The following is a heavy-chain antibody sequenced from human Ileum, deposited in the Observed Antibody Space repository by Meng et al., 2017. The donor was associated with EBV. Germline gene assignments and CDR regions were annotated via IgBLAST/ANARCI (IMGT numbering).Heavy chain of an antibody. J-gene: IGHJ4*02. V-gene: IGHV4-34*12. D-gene: IGHD2-8*02. CDR2: IIHGGSP. CDR1: GGFLSGAY. Sequence: VQLQRGGAGLLNPAETRSLTCVVNGGFLSGAYWNWIRQPPGKGLEWIGEIIHGGSPSYNPSLKSRVTISIDTSKNQLSLMLSSVTAADTAVYYCARRPTGIDYWGQGTLVTVSS. CDR3: ARRPTGIDY.